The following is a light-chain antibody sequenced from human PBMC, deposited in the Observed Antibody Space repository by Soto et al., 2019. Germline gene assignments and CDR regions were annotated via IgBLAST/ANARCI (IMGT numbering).Light chain of an antibody. J-gene: IGKJ1*01. V-gene: IGKV3D-15*01. CDR3: QQSGT. Sequence: VMTQSPATLSLSPGDRATLSCRASQNVDSNLAWYQQKPGQAPRLLIYGVSTRATGIPARFSGSGSGTEFTLTISSLQSEDFAVYYCQQSGTFGQGTKVDIK. CDR2: GVS. CDR1: QNVDSN.